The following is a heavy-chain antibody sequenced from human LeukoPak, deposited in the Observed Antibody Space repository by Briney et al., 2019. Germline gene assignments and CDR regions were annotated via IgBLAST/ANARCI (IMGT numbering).Heavy chain of an antibody. V-gene: IGHV4-39*01. D-gene: IGHD3-22*01. CDR2: IFYSGNT. CDR3: ARHVGDSSGYYQFEY. J-gene: IGHJ4*02. Sequence: TLSLTCTVSGGSINSSSYYWGWIRQPPGKGLEWIGSIFYSGNTYDNPSLRSRVTISVDTSKNQFSLKLNSVTAADTAVYYCARHVGDSSGYYQFEYWGQETLVTVSS. CDR1: GGSINSSSYY.